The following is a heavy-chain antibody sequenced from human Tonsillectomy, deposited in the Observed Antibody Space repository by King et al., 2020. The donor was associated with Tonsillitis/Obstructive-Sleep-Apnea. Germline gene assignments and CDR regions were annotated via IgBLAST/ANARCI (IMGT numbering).Heavy chain of an antibody. J-gene: IGHJ6*02. Sequence: VQLVESGGGLVQPGGSLRLSCAASGFTFSSYAMSWVRQAPGKGMEWVSGISGSGGSTYYADSVKGRFTISRDNSKNTLYLQMNSLRAEDTAVYYCAKGESIVTDGPEGGMDVWGQGTTVTVSS. CDR2: ISGSGGST. D-gene: IGHD6-6*01. CDR1: GFTFSSYA. CDR3: AKGESIVTDGPEGGMDV. V-gene: IGHV3-23*04.